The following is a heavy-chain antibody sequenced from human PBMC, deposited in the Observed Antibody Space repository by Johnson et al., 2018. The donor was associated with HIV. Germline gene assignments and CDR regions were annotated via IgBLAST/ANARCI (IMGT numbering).Heavy chain of an antibody. J-gene: IGHJ3*01. CDR1: GFTFSSYA. V-gene: IGHV3-30*04. CDR2: ISYDGSNK. D-gene: IGHD6-19*01. CDR3: ARGAVALWGP. Sequence: QVQLVESGGGVVQPGRSLRLSCAASGFTFSSYAMHWVRQAPGKGLEWVAVISYDGSNKYYADSVKGRFTISRDNSKNTLYLQMNSLRAEDTAGYYCARGAVALWGPWGQGTMVAVSS.